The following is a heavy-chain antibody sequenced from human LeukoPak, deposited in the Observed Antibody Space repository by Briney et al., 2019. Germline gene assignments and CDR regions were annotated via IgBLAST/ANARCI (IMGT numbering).Heavy chain of an antibody. CDR1: GYTFTSYG. CDR3: ARDTQPSCSGGSCPEGY. Sequence: ASVKVSCKASGYTFTSYGISWVRQAPGQGLEWMGWISAYNGNTNYAQKLQGRVTMTTDTSTSTAYMELRSLRSDDTVVYYCARDTQPSCSGGSCPEGYWGQGTLVTVSS. V-gene: IGHV1-18*01. D-gene: IGHD2-15*01. CDR2: ISAYNGNT. J-gene: IGHJ4*02.